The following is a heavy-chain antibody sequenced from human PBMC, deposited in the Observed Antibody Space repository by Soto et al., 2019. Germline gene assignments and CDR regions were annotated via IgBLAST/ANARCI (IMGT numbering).Heavy chain of an antibody. CDR3: ARRGYTYGHYFDY. D-gene: IGHD5-18*01. CDR2: ISYDGSNE. CDR1: GFTFSTCD. J-gene: IGHJ4*02. V-gene: IGHV3-30-3*01. Sequence: GGSLRLSCAASGFTFSTCDMHWVRQAPGKGLEWVAVISYDGSNEYYADSVKGRFTISRDNSKNTVYLQVNSLRPEDTAVYYCARRGYTYGHYFDYWGQGTLVTVS.